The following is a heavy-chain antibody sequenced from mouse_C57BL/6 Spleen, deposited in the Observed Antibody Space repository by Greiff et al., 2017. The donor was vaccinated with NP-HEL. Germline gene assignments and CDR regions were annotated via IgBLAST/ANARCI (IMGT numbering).Heavy chain of an antibody. CDR1: GYTFTDYY. D-gene: IGHD2-2*01. V-gene: IGHV1-19*01. CDR2: INPYNGGT. Sequence: EVQLQQSGPVLVKPGASVKMSCKASGYTFTDYYMNWVKQSHGKSLEWIGVINPYNGGTSYNQKFKGKATLTVDKSSSTAYMELNSLTSEDSAVYYCARSGYGYDGRLDYWGQGTTLTVSS. J-gene: IGHJ2*01. CDR3: ARSGYGYDGRLDY.